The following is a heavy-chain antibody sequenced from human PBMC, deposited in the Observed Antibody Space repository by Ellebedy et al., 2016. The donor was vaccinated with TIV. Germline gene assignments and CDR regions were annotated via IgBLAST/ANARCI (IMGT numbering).Heavy chain of an antibody. V-gene: IGHV2-5*01. CDR3: AHERQGLALDS. CDR2: IYWNDDK. Sequence: SGPTLVKPTQTLTLTCTFSGFSLSTSGVGVGWIRQPPGKALEWLALIYWNDDKRYSPSLRSRLTISKDTSNNQVVLTLTNMDPMDTATYYCAHERQGLALDSWGQGTLVTVSS. CDR1: GFSLSTSGVG. D-gene: IGHD6-19*01. J-gene: IGHJ4*02.